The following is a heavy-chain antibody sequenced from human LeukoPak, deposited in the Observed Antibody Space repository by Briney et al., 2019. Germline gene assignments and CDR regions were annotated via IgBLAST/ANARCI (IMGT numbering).Heavy chain of an antibody. V-gene: IGHV1-69*10. D-gene: IGHD6-13*01. CDR1: GVTFTNFG. CDR3: ATGDSSSFSVFY. J-gene: IGHJ4*02. CDR2: IIPMFTIP. Sequence: SVKVSCKASGVTFTNFGFSWVRQAPGQGLEWMGGIIPMFTIPNYAQNFQGRVTITADKSTSTAYMELSGLRSEDTAVYYCATGDSSSFSVFYWGQGTLVTVSS.